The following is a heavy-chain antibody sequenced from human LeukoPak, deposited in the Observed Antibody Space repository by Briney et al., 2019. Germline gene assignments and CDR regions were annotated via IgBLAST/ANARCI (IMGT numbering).Heavy chain of an antibody. CDR2: INSDGSST. CDR3: ARGRYSSSWYSRYYYYGMDV. D-gene: IGHD6-13*01. Sequence: PGGSLRLSCAASGFTFSSYWMHWVRQAPGKGLVWVSRINSDGSSTSYADSVKGRFTISRDNAKNTLYLQMNSLRAEDTAVYYCARGRYSSSWYSRYYYYGMDVWGQGTLVTVPS. V-gene: IGHV3-74*01. CDR1: GFTFSSYW. J-gene: IGHJ6*02.